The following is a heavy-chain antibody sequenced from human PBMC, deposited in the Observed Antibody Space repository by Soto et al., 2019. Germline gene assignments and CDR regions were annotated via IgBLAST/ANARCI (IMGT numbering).Heavy chain of an antibody. V-gene: IGHV3-33*06. CDR3: AKDNRVSTTIEY. J-gene: IGHJ4*02. Sequence: QVQLVEAGGGVVHPGRSLRLSCAASGFTFNSFGMHWVRQAPGKGLGWVAVIWYDGSNKYYADSVKGRFTVSRDHYKNTLYLQMTSMRAEDTAVYYCAKDNRVSTTIEYWGQGTLVTVSS. CDR2: IWYDGSNK. CDR1: GFTFNSFG. D-gene: IGHD5-12*01.